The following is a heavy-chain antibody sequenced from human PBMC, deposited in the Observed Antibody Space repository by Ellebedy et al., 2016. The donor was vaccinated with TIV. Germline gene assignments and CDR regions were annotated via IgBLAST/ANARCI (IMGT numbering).Heavy chain of an antibody. J-gene: IGHJ4*02. V-gene: IGHV3-21*01. CDR1: GFTFSSYT. Sequence: GESPKISXAASGFTFSSYTMNWLRQAPGKGLEWVPSISTSSSYIYYADSVKGRFTISRDNAKNSLYLQMNSLRAEDTAVYYYAREGGPGGFPVWGQGALVTVSS. CDR2: ISTSSSYI. D-gene: IGHD3-16*01. CDR3: AREGGPGGFPV.